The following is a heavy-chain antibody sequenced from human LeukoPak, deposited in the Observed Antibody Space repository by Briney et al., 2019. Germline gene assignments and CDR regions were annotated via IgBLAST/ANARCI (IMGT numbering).Heavy chain of an antibody. CDR3: ARLGAGPTYYDFWSGYSSFYFDY. CDR2: IHYSGNT. V-gene: IGHV4-39*01. CDR1: GGSTSSSNYY. Sequence: PSETLSLTCTVSGGSTSSSNYYWGWIRQPPGKGLEWIGGIHYSGNTYYNPSLKSRVTISIDTSKNQFSLKLSSVSAADTAVYYCARLGAGPTYYDFWSGYSSFYFDYWGQGTLVTVSS. J-gene: IGHJ4*02. D-gene: IGHD3-3*01.